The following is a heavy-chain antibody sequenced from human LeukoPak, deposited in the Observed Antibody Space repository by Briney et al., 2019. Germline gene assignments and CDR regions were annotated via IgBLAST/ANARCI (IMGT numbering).Heavy chain of an antibody. D-gene: IGHD3-10*01. CDR1: GGSISSYY. CDR3: ARSYGSGSYAVDY. CDR2: IYYSGST. Sequence: SETLSLTCTVSGGSISSYYWSWIRQPPGKGLEWIGYIYYSGSTNYNPSLKSRVTISVDTSKNQFSLKLSSVTAAGTAVYYCARSYGSGSYAVDYWGQGTLVTVSS. J-gene: IGHJ4*02. V-gene: IGHV4-59*01.